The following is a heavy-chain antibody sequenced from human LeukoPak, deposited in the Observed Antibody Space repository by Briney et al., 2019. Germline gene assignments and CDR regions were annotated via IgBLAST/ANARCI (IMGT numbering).Heavy chain of an antibody. Sequence: ASVKVSXKASGYTFTSYFMHWVRQAPGQGLEWMGWISAYNGNTNYAQKLQGRVTMTTDTSTSTAYMELRSLRSDDTAVYYCARDLVIGETDAFDIWGQGTMVTVSS. V-gene: IGHV1-18*04. CDR3: ARDLVIGETDAFDI. CDR1: GYTFTSYF. J-gene: IGHJ3*02. D-gene: IGHD2-21*01. CDR2: ISAYNGNT.